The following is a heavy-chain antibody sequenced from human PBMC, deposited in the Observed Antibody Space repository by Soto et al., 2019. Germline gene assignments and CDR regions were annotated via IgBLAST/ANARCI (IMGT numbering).Heavy chain of an antibody. CDR1: GFTFSSYA. Sequence: EVQLLESGGGLVQPGGSLRLSCAASGFTFSSYAMNWVRQAPGKGLEWVSVISGSGGSTYYADSVKGRFTISRDNSKNTLDLQMNSLRAEDTAVYYCAKRTTGWYFDPWGRGTLVTVSS. V-gene: IGHV3-23*01. CDR2: ISGSGGST. CDR3: AKRTTGWYFDP. J-gene: IGHJ2*01.